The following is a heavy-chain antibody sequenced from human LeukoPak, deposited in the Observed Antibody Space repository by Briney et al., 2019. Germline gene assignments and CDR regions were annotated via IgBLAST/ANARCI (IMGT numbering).Heavy chain of an antibody. J-gene: IGHJ4*02. CDR3: ARGKRYGITGTDFDY. CDR2: INHSGST. V-gene: IGHV4-34*01. D-gene: IGHD1-20*01. Sequence: RQPPGXXXXWIGEINHSGSTNYNPSLKSRVTISVDTSKTQFSLKLSSVTAADTAVYYCARGKRYGITGTDFDYWGQGTLVTVSS.